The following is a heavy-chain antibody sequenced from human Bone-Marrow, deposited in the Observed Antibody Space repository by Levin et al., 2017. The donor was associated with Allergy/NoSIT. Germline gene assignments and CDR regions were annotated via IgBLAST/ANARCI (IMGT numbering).Heavy chain of an antibody. Sequence: SETLSLTCIVSGLSVDSRNSYWSWIRQPPGKALEWIGYMHSSGSTNYNPSLKSRVSISVDSSKNEFSLNLASVTAADSAVYFCAREEGPAPGQTEYEMWKALKSGYSYNGMDVWGQGTTVTVSS. V-gene: IGHV4-61*01. CDR2: MHSSGST. CDR1: GLSVDSRNSY. J-gene: IGHJ6*02. D-gene: IGHD2-15*01. CDR3: AREEGPAPGQTEYEMWKALKSGYSYNGMDV.